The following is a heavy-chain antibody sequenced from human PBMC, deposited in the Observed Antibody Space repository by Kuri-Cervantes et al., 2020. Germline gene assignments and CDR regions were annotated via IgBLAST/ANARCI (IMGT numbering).Heavy chain of an antibody. D-gene: IGHD6-13*01. Sequence: GESLKISCAASGFTFSNAWMSWVRQAPGKGLEWVSVIYSGGSTYYADSVKGRFTISRDNSKNTLYLQLNSLRAEDTAVYYCARDSPQLVRAFDIGGQGTMVTVSS. CDR3: ARDSPQLVRAFDI. CDR1: GFTFSNAW. V-gene: IGHV3-53*01. CDR2: IYSGGST. J-gene: IGHJ3*02.